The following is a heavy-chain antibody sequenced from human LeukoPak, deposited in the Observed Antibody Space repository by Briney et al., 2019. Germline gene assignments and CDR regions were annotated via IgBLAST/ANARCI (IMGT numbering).Heavy chain of an antibody. J-gene: IGHJ3*02. CDR2: ISSSSSYI. V-gene: IGHV3-21*01. D-gene: IGHD3-16*01. CDR1: GFTFSSYS. CDR3: ARGGVFDAFDI. Sequence: GGSLRLSGAASGFTFSSYSMNWVRQAPGKGLEWVSSISSSSSYIYYADSVKGRFTISRDNAKNSLYLQMNSLRAEDTAVYYCARGGVFDAFDIWGQGTMVTVSS.